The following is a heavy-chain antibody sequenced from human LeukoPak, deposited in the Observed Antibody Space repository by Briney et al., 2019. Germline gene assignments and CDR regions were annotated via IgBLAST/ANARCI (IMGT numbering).Heavy chain of an antibody. Sequence: SESLSLTCTVSGGSISSYYWSWIRQPPGKGLEWIGYIYYSGSTNYNPSLKSRVTISVDTSKNQFSLKLSSVTAADTAVYYCGRGGGTTRWGNWFDPWGQGTLVTVSS. CDR1: GGSISSYY. V-gene: IGHV4-59*01. D-gene: IGHD1-26*01. J-gene: IGHJ5*02. CDR2: IYYSGST. CDR3: GRGGGTTRWGNWFDP.